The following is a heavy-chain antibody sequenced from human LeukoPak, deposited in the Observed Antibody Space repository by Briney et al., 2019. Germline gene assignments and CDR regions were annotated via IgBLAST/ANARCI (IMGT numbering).Heavy chain of an antibody. D-gene: IGHD3-22*01. CDR3: ASSPRYDSSDY. CDR1: GGSFSGYY. CDR2: INHSGST. Sequence: PSETLSLTCAVYGGSFSGYYWSWIRQPPGKGLEWIGEINHSGSTNYNPSLKSRVTISVDTSKNQFSLKLSSVTAADTAVYYCASSPRYDSSDYWGQGTLVTVSS. V-gene: IGHV4-34*01. J-gene: IGHJ4*02.